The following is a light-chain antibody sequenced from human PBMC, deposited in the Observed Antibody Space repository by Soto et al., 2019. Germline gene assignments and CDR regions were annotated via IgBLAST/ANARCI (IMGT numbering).Light chain of an antibody. CDR2: DVS. CDR3: SSYTSSSTLRV. J-gene: IGLJ1*01. Sequence: QSALTQPASVSGSPGQSITISCTGTSSDVGGYNYVSWYQQLPGKAPKLMIYDVSNRPSGVSNRFSGSKSGNTASLTISGLQAEDEADYYCSSYTSSSTLRVFGTGTKLNVL. V-gene: IGLV2-14*01. CDR1: SSDVGGYNY.